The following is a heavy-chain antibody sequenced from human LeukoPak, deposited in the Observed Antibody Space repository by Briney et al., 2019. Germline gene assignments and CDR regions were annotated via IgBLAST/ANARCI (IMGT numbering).Heavy chain of an antibody. CDR2: ILSDGSKE. CDR1: GFTVSSNY. CDR3: VRDDDRPDNGLDY. D-gene: IGHD3-22*01. J-gene: IGHJ4*02. Sequence: GGSLRLSCAVSGFTVSSNYMSWVRQAPGKGLEWVAVILSDGSKEFYTDSVKGRFTISRDNSKNTLYLQMNGLRAEDTAVYYCVRDDDRPDNGLDYWGQGTLVTVSS. V-gene: IGHV3-30*04.